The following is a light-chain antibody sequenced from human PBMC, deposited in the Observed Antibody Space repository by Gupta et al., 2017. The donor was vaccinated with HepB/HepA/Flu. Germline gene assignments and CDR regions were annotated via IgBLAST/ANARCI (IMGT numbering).Light chain of an antibody. CDR2: AAS. J-gene: IGKJ3*01. CDR3: QQLNSYFFT. CDR1: QEISTY. V-gene: IGKV1-9*01. Sequence: DIQLTQSPSFLSASVGDRVTITCRASQEISTYLAWYQQKPGKAPKLLMYAASTLESGVPSRFSGSGSGTDFTLTIISREPEDSATYFCQQLNSYFFTFGHGTKVDNK.